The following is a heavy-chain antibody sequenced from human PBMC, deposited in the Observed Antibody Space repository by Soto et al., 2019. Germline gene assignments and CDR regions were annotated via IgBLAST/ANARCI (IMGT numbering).Heavy chain of an antibody. Sequence: DVQLVESGGGLIQPGEALRLSCAAFGLTISGKKYVAWVRQAPGKGLEWVSALYDVDGSFYADSVTGRFTTSSDSSKTTVYLQMNDLRPDDTAVYYCATWHEREHAFDVWGQGTTVTISS. J-gene: IGHJ3*01. CDR3: ATWHEREHAFDV. V-gene: IGHV3-53*01. CDR2: LYDVDGS. CDR1: GLTISGKKY. D-gene: IGHD1-1*01.